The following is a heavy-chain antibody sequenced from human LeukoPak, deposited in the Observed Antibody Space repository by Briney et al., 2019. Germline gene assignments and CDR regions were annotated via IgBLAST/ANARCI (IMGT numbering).Heavy chain of an antibody. J-gene: IGHJ6*03. D-gene: IGHD3-10*01. V-gene: IGHV4-34*01. CDR3: VRCRLTITIVRGVIALGYYYYMDV. Sequence: KPSETLSLTCAVYGGSFSGYYWSWIRQPPGKGLEWIGEVNHSGSTNYNPPLKSRVTISVDTSKNQFSLKLSSVTAADTAVYYCVRCRLTITIVRGVIALGYYYYMDVGGKGTTVTVSS. CDR1: GGSFSGYY. CDR2: VNHSGST.